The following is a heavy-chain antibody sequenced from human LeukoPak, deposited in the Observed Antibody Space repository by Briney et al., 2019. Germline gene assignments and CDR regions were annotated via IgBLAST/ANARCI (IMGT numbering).Heavy chain of an antibody. J-gene: IGHJ4*02. Sequence: GGSLRLSCATSGFNFSDSRMTWVRHAPGKGLQWVANINRDGTEKHFLGSVEGRFTISRDNAKNSLYLQMNTLRPQDTALYFCVRGDWYLESWGQGTLVTVSS. D-gene: IGHD2-21*01. V-gene: IGHV3-7*04. CDR2: INRDGTEK. CDR3: VRGDWYLES. CDR1: GFNFSDSR.